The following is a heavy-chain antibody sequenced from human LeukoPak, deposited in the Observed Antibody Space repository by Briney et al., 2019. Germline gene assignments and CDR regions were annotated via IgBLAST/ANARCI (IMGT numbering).Heavy chain of an antibody. V-gene: IGHV4-59*08. J-gene: IGHJ4*02. CDR3: ARAGGRDGYNSRELTGAGDY. D-gene: IGHD5-24*01. CDR1: GGSISSYY. Sequence: PSETLSLTCTVSGGSISSYYWSWIRQPPGKGLEWIGYIYYSGSTNYNPSLKSRVTISVDTSKNQFSLKLSSVTAADTAVYYCARAGGRDGYNSRELTGAGDYWGQGTLVTVSS. CDR2: IYYSGST.